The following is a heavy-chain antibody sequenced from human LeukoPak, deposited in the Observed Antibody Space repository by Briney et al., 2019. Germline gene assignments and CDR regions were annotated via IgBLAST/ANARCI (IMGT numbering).Heavy chain of an antibody. CDR2: INGDASNT. CDR3: ARAGFTFSDYFGSFFDY. CDR1: GFTLSSYW. V-gene: IGHV3-74*03. J-gene: IGHJ4*02. D-gene: IGHD3-10*01. Sequence: GGSLRLSCAASGFTLSSYWMHWARQVAGKGLVWVARINGDASNTTYADSVKGRFTISRDNAKNSLYLQMNSLRAEDTAVYYCARAGFTFSDYFGSFFDYWGQGTLVTVSS.